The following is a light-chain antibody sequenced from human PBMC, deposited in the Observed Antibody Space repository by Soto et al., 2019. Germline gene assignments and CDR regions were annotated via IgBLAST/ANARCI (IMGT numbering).Light chain of an antibody. CDR3: QQCNSYPYT. V-gene: IGKV1-5*03. Sequence: DIQMTQSPSTLSSSVGDRVTITCRANQSVGTWLAWYQQKPGKAPKFLIFKASSLESGVPSRFSGSGSGIEFTLTISSLQPDDFATYYCQQCNSYPYTFGQGTKLEIK. J-gene: IGKJ2*01. CDR2: KAS. CDR1: QSVGTW.